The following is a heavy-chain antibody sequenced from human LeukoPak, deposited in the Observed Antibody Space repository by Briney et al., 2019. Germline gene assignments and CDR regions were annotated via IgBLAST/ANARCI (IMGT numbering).Heavy chain of an antibody. D-gene: IGHD5-24*01. J-gene: IGHJ4*02. CDR2: IYYSGST. CDR1: GGSVSSGSYY. Sequence: SETLSLTCTVSGGSVSSGSYYWSWIRQPPGKGLGWMGYIYYSGSTNYNPSLKSRVTISVDTSKNQFSLKLSSVTAADTAVYYCARMQRDGYKPPFDYWGQGTLVTVSS. CDR3: ARMQRDGYKPPFDY. V-gene: IGHV4-61*01.